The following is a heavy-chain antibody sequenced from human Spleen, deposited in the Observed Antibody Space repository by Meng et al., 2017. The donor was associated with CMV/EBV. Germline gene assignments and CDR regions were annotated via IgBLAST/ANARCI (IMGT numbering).Heavy chain of an antibody. J-gene: IGHJ4*02. CDR2: IYYSGST. V-gene: IGHV4-39*07. CDR3: ARGEWELLTKYYFDF. Sequence: GGSVGTSSCYWGWISQPPGKGLEWIGTIYYSGSTHYKSSLKSRVTISVDTSKNQFSLNLRSLTAADTAVYYCARGEWELLTKYYFDFWGQGTLVTVSS. CDR1: GGSVGTSSCY. D-gene: IGHD1-26*01.